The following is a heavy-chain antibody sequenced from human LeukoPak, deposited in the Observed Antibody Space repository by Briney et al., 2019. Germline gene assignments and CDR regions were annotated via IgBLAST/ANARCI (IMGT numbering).Heavy chain of an antibody. J-gene: IGHJ5*02. D-gene: IGHD3-9*01. Sequence: GGSLRLSCAASGFTVSSNYMSWVRQAPGKGLEWVSAISGSGGSTYYADSVKGRFTISRDNSKNTLYLQMNSLRADDTAVYYCAKGRRYNILTGYYVSEVDPWGQGTQVTVSS. CDR1: GFTVSSNY. V-gene: IGHV3-23*01. CDR2: ISGSGGST. CDR3: AKGRRYNILTGYYVSEVDP.